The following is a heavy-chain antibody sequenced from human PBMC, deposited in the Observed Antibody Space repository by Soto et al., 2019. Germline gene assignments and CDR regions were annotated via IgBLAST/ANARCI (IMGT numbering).Heavy chain of an antibody. Sequence: EVQLVESGGGLVQPGGSLRLSCAASGFTLSSYSMNWVRQAPGKGLEWVSYISSSSSTIYYADSVKGRFTISRDNAKNSLYLQMNSLRDEDTAVYYCARDKGFYSNWGYYYYGMDVWGQGTTVTVSS. V-gene: IGHV3-48*02. D-gene: IGHD4-4*01. CDR1: GFTLSSYS. CDR3: ARDKGFYSNWGYYYYGMDV. J-gene: IGHJ6*02. CDR2: ISSSSSTI.